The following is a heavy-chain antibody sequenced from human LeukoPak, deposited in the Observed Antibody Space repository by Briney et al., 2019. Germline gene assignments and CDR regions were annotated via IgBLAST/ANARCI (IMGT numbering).Heavy chain of an antibody. CDR3: ARQGYYGSGSQYADY. Sequence: GESLKISCKGSGYSFTSHWIGWVRQMPGKGLEWMGIIYPGDYDTRYSPSFQGQVTISADKSIDTAYLQWSSLQASDTAIYYCARQGYYGSGSQYADYWGREPGSPSPQ. CDR1: GYSFTSHW. CDR2: IYPGDYDT. J-gene: IGHJ4*02. D-gene: IGHD3-10*01. V-gene: IGHV5-51*01.